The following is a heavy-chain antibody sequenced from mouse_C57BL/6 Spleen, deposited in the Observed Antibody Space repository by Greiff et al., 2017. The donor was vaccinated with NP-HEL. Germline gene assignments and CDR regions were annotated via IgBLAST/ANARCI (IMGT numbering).Heavy chain of an antibody. V-gene: IGHV1-26*01. CDR1: GYTFTDYY. CDR2: INPNNGGT. D-gene: IGHD2-4*01. CDR3: AGGMITPWFAY. J-gene: IGHJ3*01. Sequence: EVQLQQSGPELVKPGASVKISCKASGYTFTDYYMNWVKQSNGKSLEWIGDINPNNGGTSYNQKFKGKATVTVDKSSSTAYMELRSLTSEDSAVYYCAGGMITPWFAYWGQGTLVTVSA.